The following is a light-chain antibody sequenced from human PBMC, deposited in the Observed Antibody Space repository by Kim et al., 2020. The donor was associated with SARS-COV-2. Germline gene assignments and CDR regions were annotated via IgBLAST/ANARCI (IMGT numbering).Light chain of an antibody. V-gene: IGKV3-15*01. CDR2: SAS. CDR1: QSVSTK. Sequence: EIVMTQSPATLSVSPGERATLSCRASQSVSTKLAWYQQKPGQAPRLLIYSASARATGIPARFSGSGSETEFTLTISSMQSEVFAVYYCQQYNNWPPRFGQGTKVDIK. CDR3: QQYNNWPPR. J-gene: IGKJ1*01.